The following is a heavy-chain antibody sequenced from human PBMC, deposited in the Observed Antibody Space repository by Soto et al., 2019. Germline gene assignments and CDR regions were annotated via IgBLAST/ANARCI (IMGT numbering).Heavy chain of an antibody. V-gene: IGHV3-11*04. D-gene: IGHD6-13*01. Sequence: GGSLRLSCAASGFTFSDHYMSWIRQAPGKGLEWISYMTRSGSSSSYADSVKGRFTISRDNAKNSLYLQMNSLRGDDTAVYYCAGGRGRQQLVMSYYYGMDVWGQGTTVTVSS. CDR1: GFTFSDHY. CDR2: MTRSGSSS. CDR3: AGGRGRQQLVMSYYYGMDV. J-gene: IGHJ6*02.